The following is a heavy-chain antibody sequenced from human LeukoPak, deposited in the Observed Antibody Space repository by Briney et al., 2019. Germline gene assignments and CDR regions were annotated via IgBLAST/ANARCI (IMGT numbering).Heavy chain of an antibody. D-gene: IGHD6-6*01. V-gene: IGHV4-59*08. J-gene: IGHJ4*02. CDR3: ARHSSPLKFDY. CDR2: IYYSGST. CDR1: GGSISSYY. Sequence: SETLSLTCTVSGGSISSYYWSWIRQPPGKGLEWIGYIYYSGSTNYNPSLKSRVTISVDTSKNQFSLKLSSVTAADTAVYYSARHSSPLKFDYWGQGTLVTVSS.